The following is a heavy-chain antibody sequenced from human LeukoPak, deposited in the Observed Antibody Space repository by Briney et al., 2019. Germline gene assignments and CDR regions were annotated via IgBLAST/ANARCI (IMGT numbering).Heavy chain of an antibody. D-gene: IGHD5-18*01. J-gene: IGHJ4*02. CDR2: ISYDGSNK. CDR1: GFTFSSYA. CDR3: ARARGGYSYGYHFDY. Sequence: GGSLRLSCAASGFTFSSYAMHWVRQAPGKGREWVAVISYDGSNKYYADSVKGRFTISRDNSKNTLYLQMNSLRAEDTAVYYCARARGGYSYGYHFDYWGQGTLVTVSS. V-gene: IGHV3-30*04.